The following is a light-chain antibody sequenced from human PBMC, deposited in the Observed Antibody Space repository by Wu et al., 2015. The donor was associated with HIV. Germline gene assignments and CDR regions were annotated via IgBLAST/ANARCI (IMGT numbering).Light chain of an antibody. J-gene: IGKJ1*01. V-gene: IGKV3-11*01. CDR1: QSVRNY. CDR3: QQRSNWPWT. CDR2: DAS. Sequence: EIVLTQSPATLSLSPGERATLSCRASQSVRNYLAWFQQNPGQAPRLLIYDASNRATGIPARFSGSGSGTDFTLTISSLEPEDFALYYCQQRSNWPWTFGQGTKVEFK.